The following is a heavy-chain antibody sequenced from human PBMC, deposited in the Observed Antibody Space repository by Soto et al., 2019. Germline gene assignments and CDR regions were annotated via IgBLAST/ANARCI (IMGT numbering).Heavy chain of an antibody. CDR1: GYTFTSYY. D-gene: IGHD2-15*01. Sequence: ASVKVSCKASGYTFTSYYMHWVRQAPGQGLEWMGWINVYNGNTKYAQKVQGRVTITRDTSASTAYMELSSLRSEDTAVYYCARVDCSGGSCYSGYWGQGTLVTVSS. CDR3: ARVDCSGGSCYSGY. V-gene: IGHV1-3*01. CDR2: INVYNGNT. J-gene: IGHJ4*02.